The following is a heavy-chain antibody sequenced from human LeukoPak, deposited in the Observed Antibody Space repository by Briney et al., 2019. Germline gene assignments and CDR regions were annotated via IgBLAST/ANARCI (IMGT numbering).Heavy chain of an antibody. CDR3: ARKYYYDSSGYPEWFDP. CDR2: IYYSGST. CDR1: GGSISSYY. D-gene: IGHD3-22*01. Sequence: PSETLSLTCTVSGGSISSYYWSWIRQPPGKGLEWIGYIYYSGSTNYNPSLKSRVTISVDTSKNQFSLKLSSVTAADTAVYYCARKYYYDSSGYPEWFDPWGQGTLVTVSS. J-gene: IGHJ5*02. V-gene: IGHV4-59*08.